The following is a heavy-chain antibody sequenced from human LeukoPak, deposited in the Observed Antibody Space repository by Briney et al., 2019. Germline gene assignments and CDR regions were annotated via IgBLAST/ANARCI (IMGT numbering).Heavy chain of an antibody. CDR2: INPSGGST. D-gene: IGHD3-22*01. CDR1: GYTFTSYG. J-gene: IGHJ4*02. CDR3: ARDQYYDVSTYYEIDY. V-gene: IGHV1-46*01. Sequence: ASVKVSCKASGYTFTSYGISWVRQAPGQGLEWMGIINPSGGSTSYAQKFQGRVTMTRDMSTSTVYMELSSLRSEDTAVYYCARDQYYDVSTYYEIDYWGQGTLVTVSS.